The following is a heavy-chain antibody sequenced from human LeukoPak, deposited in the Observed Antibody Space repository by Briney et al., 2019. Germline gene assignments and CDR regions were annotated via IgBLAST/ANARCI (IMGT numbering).Heavy chain of an antibody. Sequence: SQTVSLTCTVSGGSISSGSYYWSWIRQPAGKGLEWIARLYTSGSTNYNPSLKSRVTISVDTSKNQFSLKLSSVTAADTAVYYCAREGRTTVTTFFFDYWGQGTLVTVSS. CDR3: AREGRTTVTTFFFDY. CDR1: GGSISSGSYY. V-gene: IGHV4-61*02. J-gene: IGHJ4*02. CDR2: LYTSGST. D-gene: IGHD4-11*01.